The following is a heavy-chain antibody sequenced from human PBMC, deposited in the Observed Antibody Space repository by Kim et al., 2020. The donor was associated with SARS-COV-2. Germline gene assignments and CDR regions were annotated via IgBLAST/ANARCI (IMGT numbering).Heavy chain of an antibody. Sequence: SVKVSCKASGGTFSSYAISWVRQAPGQGLEWMGGIIPIFGTANYAQKFQGRVTITADESTSTAYMELSSLRSEDTAVYYCARIRCSTSCYWSMDVWGQGTTVTVSS. V-gene: IGHV1-69*13. J-gene: IGHJ6*02. CDR1: GGTFSSYA. CDR3: ARIRCSTSCYWSMDV. D-gene: IGHD2-2*01. CDR2: IIPIFGTA.